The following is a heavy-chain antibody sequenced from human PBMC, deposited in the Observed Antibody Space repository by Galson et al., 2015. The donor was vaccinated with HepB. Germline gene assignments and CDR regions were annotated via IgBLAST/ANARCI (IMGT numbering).Heavy chain of an antibody. CDR2: INAGNGNT. V-gene: IGHV1-3*01. J-gene: IGHJ3*02. Sequence: SVKVSCKASGYTFTSYGISGVRQAPGQRLEWMGWINAGNGNTKYSQKFQGRVTITRDTSASTAYMELSSLRSEDTAVYYCARDLVVVVIKYAFDIWGQGTIVTVSS. D-gene: IGHD3-22*01. CDR1: GYTFTSYG. CDR3: ARDLVVVVIKYAFDI.